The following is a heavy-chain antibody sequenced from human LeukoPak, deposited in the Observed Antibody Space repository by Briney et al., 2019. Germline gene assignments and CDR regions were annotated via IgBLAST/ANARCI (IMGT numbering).Heavy chain of an antibody. J-gene: IGHJ4*02. CDR1: GYTFTSYD. D-gene: IGHD4-17*01. V-gene: IGHV1-8*03. Sequence: EASVKVSCKASGYTFTSYDINWVRQATGQGLEWMGWLNVKSDNTGYAQKFQDRVTITRNTSISTAYMELSSIKSEYTAVYYCAKVGDDYGDYFHFWGQGTLVTVSS. CDR3: AKVGDDYGDYFHF. CDR2: LNVKSDNT.